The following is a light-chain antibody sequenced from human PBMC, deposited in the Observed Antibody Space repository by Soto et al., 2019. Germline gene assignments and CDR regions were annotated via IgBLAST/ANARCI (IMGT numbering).Light chain of an antibody. CDR1: QSVNSNY. CDR2: GAS. J-gene: IGKJ2*01. V-gene: IGKV3-20*01. CDR3: QQYGTSPHT. Sequence: EIVLTQSPGTLSLSPGERATLSCRASQSVNSNYLAWYQQNPGQVPRPLIYGASIRAPGVPDRLSGSGSGADFTLPISRLEPEDYAVYYSQQYGTSPHTFSKGTKLEIK.